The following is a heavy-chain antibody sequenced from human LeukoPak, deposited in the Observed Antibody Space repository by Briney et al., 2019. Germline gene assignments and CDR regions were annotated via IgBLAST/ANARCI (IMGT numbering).Heavy chain of an antibody. CDR2: INAGNGNT. CDR3: ARLSGSYSAFDI. Sequence: GASVKVSCKASGYTFTSYAMHWVRQAPGQRLEWMGWINAGNGNTKYSQKFQGRVTITRDTSASTAYMELSSLRTEDTAVYYCARLSGSYSAFDIWGQGTMVTVSS. D-gene: IGHD1-26*01. CDR1: GYTFTSYA. J-gene: IGHJ3*02. V-gene: IGHV1-3*01.